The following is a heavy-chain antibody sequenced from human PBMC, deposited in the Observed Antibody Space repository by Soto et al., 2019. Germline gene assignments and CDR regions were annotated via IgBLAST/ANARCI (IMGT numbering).Heavy chain of an antibody. Sequence: GGSLRLSCAASGFTFSSYSMNWVRQAPGKGLEWVSSISSSSSYIYYADSVKGRFTISRDNAKNSLYLQMNSLRAEDTAVYYCARQYCGGDCHWDFDYWGQGTLVTVSS. CDR3: ARQYCGGDCHWDFDY. J-gene: IGHJ4*02. V-gene: IGHV3-21*01. CDR2: ISSSSSYI. D-gene: IGHD2-21*01. CDR1: GFTFSSYS.